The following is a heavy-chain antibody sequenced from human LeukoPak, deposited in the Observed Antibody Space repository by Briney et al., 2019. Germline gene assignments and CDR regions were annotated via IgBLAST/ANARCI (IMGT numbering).Heavy chain of an antibody. Sequence: SETLSLTCTVSGGSISSGDYYWSWIRQPPGKGLEWIGYIYYSGSTYYNPSLKSRVTISVDTSKNQFSLKLRSVTAADTAVYYCARVALTTEDYYYYYYMDVWGKGTTVTVSS. CDR2: IYYSGST. D-gene: IGHD4/OR15-4a*01. J-gene: IGHJ6*03. CDR1: GGSISSGDYY. CDR3: ARVALTTEDYYYYYYMDV. V-gene: IGHV4-30-4*02.